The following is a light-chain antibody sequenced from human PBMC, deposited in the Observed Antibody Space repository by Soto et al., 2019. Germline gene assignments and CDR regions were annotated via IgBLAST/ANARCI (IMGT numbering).Light chain of an antibody. Sequence: EIVMKHSPATLSVSQWKIATPSCRASQSVSSNLAWYQQKPGQAPRLLIYGASTRATGIPARFSGSGSGTEFTLTISSLQSEDFAVYYCQQYNNWPPITFGQGTLLEIK. V-gene: IGKV3-15*01. CDR1: QSVSSN. CDR2: GAS. J-gene: IGKJ5*01. CDR3: QQYNNWPPIT.